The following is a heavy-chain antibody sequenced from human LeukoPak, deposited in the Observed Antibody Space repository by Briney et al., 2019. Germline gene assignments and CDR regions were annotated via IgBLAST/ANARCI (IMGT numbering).Heavy chain of an antibody. D-gene: IGHD1-26*01. V-gene: IGHV3-33*01. Sequence: PGGSLRLSCAASGFTFSSYGMHWVRQAPGKGLEWEAVIWYDGSNKYYADSVKGRFTISRDNSKNTLYLQMNSLRAEDTAVYYCARKWELLSYYYVMDVWGQGTTVTVSS. J-gene: IGHJ6*02. CDR2: IWYDGSNK. CDR3: ARKWELLSYYYVMDV. CDR1: GFTFSSYG.